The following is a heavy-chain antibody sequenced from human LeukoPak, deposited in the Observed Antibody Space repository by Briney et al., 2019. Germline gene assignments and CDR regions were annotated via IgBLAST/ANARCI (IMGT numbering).Heavy chain of an antibody. CDR1: GFTFSSYW. Sequence: GGSLRLSCAASGFTFSSYWMSWVRQATGKGLEWVANIKQDGSEKYYVDSVKGRFTISRDNAKNSLYLQMNSLRAEDTAVYYCATDRWGYSYGGDWGQGTLVTVSS. J-gene: IGHJ4*02. V-gene: IGHV3-7*01. CDR3: ATDRWGYSYGGD. D-gene: IGHD5-18*01. CDR2: IKQDGSEK.